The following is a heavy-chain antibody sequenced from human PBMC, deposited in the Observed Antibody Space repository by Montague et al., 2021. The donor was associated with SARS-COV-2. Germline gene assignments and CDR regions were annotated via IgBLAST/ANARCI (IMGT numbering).Heavy chain of an antibody. CDR1: GFSLSNTRVC. CDR3: AHIKHHSDCYVDF. Sequence: PALVKPTQTLTLTCTVSGFSLSNTRVCVGWIRQPPGKALEWLALIYWDDDKHYNPSLRSRLTISKDTAKNQVVLRMTNMDPMDTGTYYCAHIKHHSDCYVDFWGQGTLVTVSS. J-gene: IGHJ4*02. CDR2: IYWDDDK. V-gene: IGHV2-5*02. D-gene: IGHD6-19*01.